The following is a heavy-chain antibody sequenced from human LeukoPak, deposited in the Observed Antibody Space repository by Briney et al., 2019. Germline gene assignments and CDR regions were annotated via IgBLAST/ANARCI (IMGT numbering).Heavy chain of an antibody. V-gene: IGHV1-18*04. CDR3: ARDDHSWAQYYFDY. Sequence: ASVKVSCKASGYTFTSYGVSWVRQAPGQGLEWMGWISAYNGNTNYAKKLQGRVTVTTDTSTSTAYWELRSLRSDDTTVYYCARDDHSWAQYYFDYWGQGTLVTVSS. CDR1: GYTFTSYG. D-gene: IGHD1-14*01. CDR2: ISAYNGNT. J-gene: IGHJ4*02.